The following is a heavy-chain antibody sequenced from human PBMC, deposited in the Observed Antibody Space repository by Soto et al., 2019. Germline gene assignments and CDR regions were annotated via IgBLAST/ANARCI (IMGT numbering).Heavy chain of an antibody. CDR3: ARAREDIVFLNWFDP. CDR1: GFTFSSYS. D-gene: IGHD2-15*01. Sequence: GGSLRLSCAASGFTFSSYSMNWVRQAPGKGLEWVSYISSSSSTIYYADSVKGRFTISRDNAKNTLYLQMNSLRDEDTAVYYCARAREDIVFLNWFDPWGQGTLVTVSS. CDR2: ISSSSSTI. J-gene: IGHJ5*02. V-gene: IGHV3-48*02.